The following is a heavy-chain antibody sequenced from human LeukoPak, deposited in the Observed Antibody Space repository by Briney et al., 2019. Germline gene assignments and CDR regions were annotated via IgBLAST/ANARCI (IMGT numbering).Heavy chain of an antibody. CDR1: GDSIDNQF. D-gene: IGHD3-9*01. Sequence: SSETLSLTCTVSGDSIDNQFWNWIRQPPGKGLEWIGYIYSTGRTHYNSSLKSRVTLSADTSKNQFSPTLTSVTPADTAVYYCAKNPYDIMTGGLNWFDPWGQGIQVTVSS. CDR2: IYSTGRT. J-gene: IGHJ5*02. V-gene: IGHV4-59*08. CDR3: AKNPYDIMTGGLNWFDP.